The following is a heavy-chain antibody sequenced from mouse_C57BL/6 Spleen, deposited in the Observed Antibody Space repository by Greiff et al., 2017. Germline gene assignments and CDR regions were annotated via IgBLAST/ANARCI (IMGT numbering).Heavy chain of an antibody. Sequence: VQLQQPGAELVMPGASVKLSCKASGYTFTSSWMHWVKQRPGQGLEWIGEIDPYDSYTNYNQKFKGKSTLTVDKSSSTAYMQLSSLTSEDSAVYFCARSDSNLWFAYWGQGTLVTVSA. CDR3: ARSDSNLWFAY. V-gene: IGHV1-69*01. CDR1: GYTFTSSW. J-gene: IGHJ3*01. CDR2: IDPYDSYT. D-gene: IGHD2-5*01.